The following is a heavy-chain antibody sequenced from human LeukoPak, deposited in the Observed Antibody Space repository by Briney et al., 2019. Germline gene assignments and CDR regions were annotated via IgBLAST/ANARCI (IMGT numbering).Heavy chain of an antibody. CDR2: INHSGST. V-gene: IGHV4-34*01. D-gene: IGHD7-27*01. J-gene: IGHJ4*02. Sequence: PSETLSLTCTVSGGSISSYYWSWIRQPPGKGLEWIGEINHSGSTNYNPSLKSRVTISVDTSKNQFSLKLSSVTAADTAVYYCARHGRRGSHRPPYGLGNYFDYWGQGTLVTVSS. CDR1: GGSISSYY. CDR3: ARHGRRGSHRPPYGLGNYFDY.